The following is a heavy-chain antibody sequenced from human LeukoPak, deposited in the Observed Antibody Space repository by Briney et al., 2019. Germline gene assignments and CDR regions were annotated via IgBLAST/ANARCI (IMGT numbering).Heavy chain of an antibody. D-gene: IGHD3-10*01. CDR1: GGSISPYF. CDR3: ARDDYRGVTNFDP. J-gene: IGHJ5*02. CDR2: ISYTGNT. V-gene: IGHV4-59*01. Sequence: SETLSLTCTVSGGSISPYFWSWIRQPPGKGLEWIGYISYTGNTNYNPSLKSQVTISVDTSKNQFSLQLTSVTAADTAVYYCARDDYRGVTNFDPWGQGTLVTVSS.